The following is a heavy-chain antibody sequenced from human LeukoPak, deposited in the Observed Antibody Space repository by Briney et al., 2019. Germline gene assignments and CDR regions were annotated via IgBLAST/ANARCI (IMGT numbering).Heavy chain of an antibody. CDR2: IYTSGST. V-gene: IGHV4-4*07. Sequence: SETLSLTCTVSGVSISSYYWSWIRQPAGKGLEWIGRIYTSGSTNYNPSLKSRVTMSVDTSKNQFSLKLSSVTAADTAVYYCARDRYYYGSGSYPLDYWGQGTLVTVSS. J-gene: IGHJ4*02. CDR3: ARDRYYYGSGSYPLDY. D-gene: IGHD3-10*01. CDR1: GVSISSYY.